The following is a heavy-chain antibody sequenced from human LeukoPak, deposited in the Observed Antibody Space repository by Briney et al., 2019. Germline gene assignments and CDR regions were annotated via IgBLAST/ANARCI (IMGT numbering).Heavy chain of an antibody. CDR3: ACYYGSGSYYNSGAFDI. V-gene: IGHV3-11*04. J-gene: IGHJ3*02. Sequence: PGXSLRLSCAASGFTFSDYYMSWIRQAPGKGLEWVSYISSSGSTIYYADSVKGRFTISRDNAKNSLYLQMNSLRAEDTAVYYCACYYGSGSYYNSGAFDIWGQGTMVTVSS. D-gene: IGHD3-10*01. CDR2: ISSSGSTI. CDR1: GFTFSDYY.